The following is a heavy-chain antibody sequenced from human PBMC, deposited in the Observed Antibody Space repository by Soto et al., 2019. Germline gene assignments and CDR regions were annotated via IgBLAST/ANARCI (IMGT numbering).Heavy chain of an antibody. CDR3: VIRRPGRRAGVFYF. J-gene: IGHJ4*02. Sequence: SETLSLTCTVPGGSINSYYWSWIRQPPGKGLEWIGYIYYSGSTNYNPSLKSRVTISLDTSKNQFSLKLNSVTAADTAVYYCVIRRPGRRAGVFYFWSQGTQDTVS. V-gene: IGHV4-59*01. D-gene: IGHD6-6*01. CDR1: GGSINSYY. CDR2: IYYSGST.